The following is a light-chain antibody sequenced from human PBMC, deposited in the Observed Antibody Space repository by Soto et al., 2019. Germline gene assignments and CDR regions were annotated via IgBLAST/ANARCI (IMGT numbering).Light chain of an antibody. J-gene: IGKJ1*01. Sequence: DIQMTQSPSTLSASVGDRVTITCRASQSISRRLAWYQQKPGKAPKVLIYKASSLESGVPSRFSGRGSETEFTLAISSLQPDDSATYYCQQYDTYWTFGQGTKVEIK. CDR2: KAS. V-gene: IGKV1-5*03. CDR1: QSISRR. CDR3: QQYDTYWT.